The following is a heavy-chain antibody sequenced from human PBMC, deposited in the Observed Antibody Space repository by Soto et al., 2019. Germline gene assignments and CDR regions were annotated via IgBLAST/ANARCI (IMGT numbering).Heavy chain of an antibody. V-gene: IGHV4-59*08. CDR2: IYYSGTT. CDR3: ARLGGSYAAPHFDY. Sequence: WTWIRQPPGKGLEWMGYIYYSGTTTNYNPSLKSRVTLSVDTSKNQFSLMLSSVTAADTAVYYCARLGGSYAAPHFDYWGQGTLVTVSS. J-gene: IGHJ4*02. D-gene: IGHD1-26*01.